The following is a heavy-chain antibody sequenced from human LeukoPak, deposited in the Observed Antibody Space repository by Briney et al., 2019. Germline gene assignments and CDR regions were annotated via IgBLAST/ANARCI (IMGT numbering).Heavy chain of an antibody. CDR2: ISYDGSNK. CDR1: GFTFSSYG. CDR3: AKDLDYSNFIPDY. Sequence: PGGSLRLSCAASGFTFSSYGMHWVRQAPGKGLEWVAVISYDGSNKYYADSVKGRFTISRDNSKNTLYLQMNSLRAEDTAVYYCAKDLDYSNFIPDYWGQGTQVTVSS. V-gene: IGHV3-30*18. D-gene: IGHD4-11*01. J-gene: IGHJ4*02.